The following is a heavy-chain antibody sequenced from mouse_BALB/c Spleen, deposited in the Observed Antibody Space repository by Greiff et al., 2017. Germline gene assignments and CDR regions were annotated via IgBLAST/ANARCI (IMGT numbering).Heavy chain of an antibody. V-gene: IGHV3-6*02. CDR2: ISYDGSN. Sequence: EVKLQESGPGLVKPSQSLSLTCSVTGYSITSGYYWNWIRQFPGNKLEWMGYISYDGSNNYNPSLKNRISITRDTSKNQFFLKLNSVTTEDTATYYCAGITTATAYWGQGTLVTVSA. CDR3: AGITTATAY. D-gene: IGHD1-2*01. J-gene: IGHJ3*01. CDR1: GYSITSGYY.